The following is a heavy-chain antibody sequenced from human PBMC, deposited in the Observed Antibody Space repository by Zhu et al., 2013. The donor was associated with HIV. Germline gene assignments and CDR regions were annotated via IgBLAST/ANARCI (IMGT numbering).Heavy chain of an antibody. V-gene: IGHV1-18*01. CDR1: GYTFNSYG. Sequence: QVQLVQSGAEVKKPGASVKVSCKASGYTFNSYGISWVRQAPGKGLEWMGWISAYNGNTNYAQKLQGRVTMTTDTSTSTAYMELRSLRSDDTAVYYCATLGHYYDSSGYSDYWGQGTLVTVSS. D-gene: IGHD3-22*01. J-gene: IGHJ4*02. CDR2: ISAYNGNT. CDR3: ATLGHYYDSSGYSDY.